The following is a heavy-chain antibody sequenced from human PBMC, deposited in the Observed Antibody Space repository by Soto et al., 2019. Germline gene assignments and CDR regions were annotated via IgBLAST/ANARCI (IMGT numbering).Heavy chain of an antibody. V-gene: IGHV1-8*01. Sequence: QVQLVQSGAEVKKPGASVKVSCKASGYTFTSYDINWVRQATGQGREWMGWMNPNSGNTVYAQKFQDRVTMTRNTSISTAYLELSSLRCEDTAVYYCARERNMYGMDVWGQGTTVTVSS. CDR3: ARERNMYGMDV. D-gene: IGHD1-1*01. CDR2: MNPNSGNT. J-gene: IGHJ6*02. CDR1: GYTFTSYD.